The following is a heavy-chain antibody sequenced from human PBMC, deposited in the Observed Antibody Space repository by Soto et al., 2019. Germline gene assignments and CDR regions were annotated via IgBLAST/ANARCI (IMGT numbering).Heavy chain of an antibody. CDR3: ARGCSSTSCYGYGMDV. J-gene: IGHJ6*02. D-gene: IGHD2-2*01. CDR1: GGSISSCY. CDR2: IYTSGST. Sequence: PSETLSLTCTVSGGSISSCYWSWIRQPAGKGLEWIGRIYTSGSTNYNPSLKSRVTMSVDTSKNQFSLKLSSVTAADTAVYYCARGCSSTSCYGYGMDVWGQGTTVTVSS. V-gene: IGHV4-4*07.